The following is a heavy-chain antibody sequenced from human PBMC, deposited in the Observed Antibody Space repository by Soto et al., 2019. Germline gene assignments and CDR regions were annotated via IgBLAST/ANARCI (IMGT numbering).Heavy chain of an antibody. Sequence: GGSLRLSCAASGFTFSNAWMSWVRQAPGKGLEWVGRIKSKTDGGTTDYAAPVKGRFTISRDDSKNTLYLQMNSLKTEDTAVYYCRSDRRAGRAVYWGQGTLVTVSS. J-gene: IGHJ4*02. CDR3: RSDRRAGRAVY. CDR2: IKSKTDGGTT. D-gene: IGHD6-19*01. V-gene: IGHV3-15*01. CDR1: GFTFSNAW.